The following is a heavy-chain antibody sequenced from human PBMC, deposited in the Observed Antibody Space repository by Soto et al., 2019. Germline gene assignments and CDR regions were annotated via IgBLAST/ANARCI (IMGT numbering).Heavy chain of an antibody. Sequence: RELLRFSYAASGFTFSRYDMHWVRQATGKGLEWVSTIGTAGDTYYPGSVKGRFTISRENAKNSLYLPMNSLRAGDTAEYYCARVTYYYDSSCSYYYDYWGYRTQVNVS. CDR1: GFTFSRYD. V-gene: IGHV3-13*01. J-gene: IGHJ4*01. D-gene: IGHD3-22*01. CDR3: ARVTYYYDSSCSYYYDY. CDR2: IGTAGDT.